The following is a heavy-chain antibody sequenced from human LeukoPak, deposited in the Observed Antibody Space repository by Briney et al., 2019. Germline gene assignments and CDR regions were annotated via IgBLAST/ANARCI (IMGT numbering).Heavy chain of an antibody. V-gene: IGHV4-39*01. CDR3: ARGDSGSYSFGFDY. CDR2: IYYSGST. J-gene: IGHJ4*02. D-gene: IGHD1-26*01. CDR1: GGSISSSSYY. Sequence: SETLSLTCTVSGGSISSSSYYWGWIRQPPGKGLEWIGFIYYSGSTYYNPSLKSRVTISVDTSKNQFSLKLSSVTAADTAVYYCARGDSGSYSFGFDYWGQGTLVTVSS.